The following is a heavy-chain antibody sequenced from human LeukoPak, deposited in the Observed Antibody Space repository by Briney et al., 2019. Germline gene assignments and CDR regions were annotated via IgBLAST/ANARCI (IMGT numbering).Heavy chain of an antibody. CDR3: ASRGELSCAYYFDF. D-gene: IGHD3-10*01. J-gene: IGHJ4*02. Sequence: SVKVSYKASRGIFSSYAISGVRQAAGQGLEWMGGIIPIFGTANYAQKFQGRVTITADESTSTAYMELSSLRSEDTAVYYCASRGELSCAYYFDFWGQGTLVTVSS. V-gene: IGHV1-69*13. CDR2: IIPIFGTA. CDR1: RGIFSSYA.